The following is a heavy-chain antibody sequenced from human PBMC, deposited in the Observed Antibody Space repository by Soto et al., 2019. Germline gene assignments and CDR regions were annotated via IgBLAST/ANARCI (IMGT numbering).Heavy chain of an antibody. J-gene: IGHJ6*02. V-gene: IGHV5-51*01. Sequence: EVQLVQSGAEVKKPGESLKISCKGSGYSFTSYHIVWVRQMPGKGLEWMGIIYPGDSETRYSPSLQGQVTMSADKSTSTAYQQWSSLKASDTAMYYCASRSYCDGDCSRRPYDYYGMDVWGQGTTVTVSS. CDR3: ASRSYCDGDCSRRPYDYYGMDV. CDR2: IYPGDSET. CDR1: GYSFTSYH. D-gene: IGHD2-21*02.